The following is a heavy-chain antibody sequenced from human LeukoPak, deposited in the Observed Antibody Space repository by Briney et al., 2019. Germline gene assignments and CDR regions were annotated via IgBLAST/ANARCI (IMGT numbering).Heavy chain of an antibody. D-gene: IGHD6-19*01. CDR2: INAGNGNT. CDR3: ARARREQWLVLGPDY. J-gene: IGHJ4*02. Sequence: ASVKVPCKASGYTFTSYAMHWVRQAPGQRLEWKGWINAGNGNTKYSQKFQGRVTITRDTSASTAYMELSSLRSEDTAVYYCARARREQWLVLGPDYWGQGTLVTVSS. V-gene: IGHV1-3*01. CDR1: GYTFTSYA.